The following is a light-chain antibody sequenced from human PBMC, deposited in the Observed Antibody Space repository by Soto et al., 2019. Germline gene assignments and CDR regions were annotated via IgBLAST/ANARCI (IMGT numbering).Light chain of an antibody. Sequence: DIQMTQSPSTLSASVGDRVTITCRASQSISSWLAWYQQKPGKAPTLLIYKPSSLESGVPSRFSGSGSGTEFTLTISSLQPDDFATYYCQQYKSYWTFGQGNKLDIK. V-gene: IGKV1-5*03. CDR3: QQYKSYWT. CDR2: KPS. CDR1: QSISSW. J-gene: IGKJ1*01.